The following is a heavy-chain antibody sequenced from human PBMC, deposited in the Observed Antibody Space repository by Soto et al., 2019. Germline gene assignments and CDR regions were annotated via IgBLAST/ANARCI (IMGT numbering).Heavy chain of an antibody. CDR2: MNPNSGNT. J-gene: IGHJ6*02. CDR3: ARARLLQVTKRYGMDV. V-gene: IGHV1-8*01. D-gene: IGHD4-4*01. CDR1: GYTFTSYD. Sequence: GASVKVSCKASGYTFTSYDINWVRQATGQGLEWMGWMNPNSGNTGYAQKFQGRVTMTRNTSISTAYMELSSLRSEDTAVYYCARARLLQVTKRYGMDVWGQGTTVTVSS.